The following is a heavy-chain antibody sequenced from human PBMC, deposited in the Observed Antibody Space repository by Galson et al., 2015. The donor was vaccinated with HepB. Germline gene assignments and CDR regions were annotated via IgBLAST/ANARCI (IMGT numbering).Heavy chain of an antibody. CDR3: TRAWRIAAAGTNDYFDY. V-gene: IGHV3-49*03. J-gene: IGHJ4*02. Sequence: RLSCAASGFTFGDYAMSWFRQAPGKGLEWVGFIRSKAYGGTTEYAASVKGRFTISRDDSKSIAYLQMNSLKTEDTAVYYCTRAWRIAAAGTNDYFDYWGQGTLVTVSS. CDR1: GFTFGDYA. D-gene: IGHD6-13*01. CDR2: IRSKAYGGTT.